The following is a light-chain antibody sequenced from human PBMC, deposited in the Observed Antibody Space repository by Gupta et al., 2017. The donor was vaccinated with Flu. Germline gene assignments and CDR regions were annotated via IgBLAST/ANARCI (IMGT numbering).Light chain of an antibody. CDR3: QAWDSSTNWV. CDR1: KLDYKY. CDR2: QDN. V-gene: IGLV3-1*01. Sequence: SGNKLDYKYVYWYQQKPGQAPVLVIYQDNKRPSGIPERFSGSNSGNTATLTISGTQALDEADYYCQAWDSSTNWVFGGGAKLTVL. J-gene: IGLJ3*02.